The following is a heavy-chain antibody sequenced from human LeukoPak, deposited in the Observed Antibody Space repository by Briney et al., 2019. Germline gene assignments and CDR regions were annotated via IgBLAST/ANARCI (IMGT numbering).Heavy chain of an antibody. CDR3: ARAPRADDIFFDS. V-gene: IGHV3-7*01. D-gene: IGHD3-9*01. J-gene: IGHJ4*02. CDR2: IKGDGSLI. Sequence: PGGSLRLSCAASGFTFSSYEMNWVRQAPGKGLEWVANIKGDGSLIYYVDSVKGRFTISRDNAKNSMSLQMNSLRAEDTALYYCARAPRADDIFFDSWGQGTLVTVSS. CDR1: GFTFSSYE.